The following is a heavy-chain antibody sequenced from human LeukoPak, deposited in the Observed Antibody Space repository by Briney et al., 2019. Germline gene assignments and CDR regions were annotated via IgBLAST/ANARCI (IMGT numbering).Heavy chain of an antibody. CDR2: IWSDGTNS. V-gene: IGHV3-33*08. Sequence: GGSLRLSCAASGFIYGHYGMHWVRQAPGKGLEWVAVIWSDGTNSFYAGSVKGRFTISRDNSQRTLFLRMNSLRVEDTAMYYCVRDAQRGFDYSNSLRYWGHGTLVTVSS. CDR3: VRDAQRGFDYSNSLRY. J-gene: IGHJ4*01. D-gene: IGHD4-11*01. CDR1: GFIYGHYG.